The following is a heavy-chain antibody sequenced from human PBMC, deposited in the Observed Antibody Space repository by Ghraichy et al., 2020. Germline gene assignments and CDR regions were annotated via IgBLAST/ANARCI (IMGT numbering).Heavy chain of an antibody. J-gene: IGHJ4*02. Sequence: GGSLRLSCAASGFTFSNYEMNWVRQAPGEGLEWVSYISATGSTIHYADSVKGRFTISRDKAKNSLYLQMNSLRAEDTAVYYCARDGGRSWSGYYCDYWGQGALVTVSS. D-gene: IGHD3-3*01. V-gene: IGHV3-48*03. CDR2: ISATGSTI. CDR3: ARDGGRSWSGYYCDY. CDR1: GFTFSNYE.